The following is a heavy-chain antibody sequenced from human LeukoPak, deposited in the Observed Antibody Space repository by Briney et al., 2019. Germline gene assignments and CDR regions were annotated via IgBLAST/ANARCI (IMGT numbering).Heavy chain of an antibody. V-gene: IGHV4-38-2*01. D-gene: IGHD1-26*01. J-gene: IGHJ3*02. CDR1: GFTFSSYA. CDR2: IYYSGST. Sequence: GSLRLSCAASGFTFSSYAMSWIRQPPGKGLEWIGSIYYSGSTYYNPSLKSRVTISVDTSKNQFSLKLSSVTAADTAVYYCARVMYSGTTDSKWYDAFDIWGQGTMVTVSS. CDR3: ARVMYSGTTDSKWYDAFDI.